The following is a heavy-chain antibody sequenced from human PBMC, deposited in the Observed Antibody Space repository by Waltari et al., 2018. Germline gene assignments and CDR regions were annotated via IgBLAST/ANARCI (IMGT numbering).Heavy chain of an antibody. Sequence: QVQLVQSGAEVKKPGASVKVSCKASGYTFTSSAMHWVRQAPGQRLEWMGWINAGNGNTKYSQECQGRVTITRDTSARTAYMELSSLRSEDMTVYYCARELYYDSSGLFYWGQGTLVTVSS. CDR3: ARELYYDSSGLFY. D-gene: IGHD3-22*01. J-gene: IGHJ4*02. CDR1: GYTFTSSA. CDR2: INAGNGNT. V-gene: IGHV1-3*03.